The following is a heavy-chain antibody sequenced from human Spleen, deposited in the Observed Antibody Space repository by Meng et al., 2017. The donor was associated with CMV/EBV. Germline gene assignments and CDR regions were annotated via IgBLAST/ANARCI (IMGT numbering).Heavy chain of an antibody. V-gene: IGHV1-18*01. D-gene: IGHD1-26*01. J-gene: IGHJ4*02. Sequence: ASVKVSCKTSNYSFATYVINWVRQAPGQSLEWMGWVSGHGVNTNYAQKFRDRVTMTRDTSMTTASMELRSLRSDDTAVYYCARGIAGGSFDHWGQGTLVTVSS. CDR2: VSGHGVNT. CDR1: NYSFATYV. CDR3: ARGIAGGSFDH.